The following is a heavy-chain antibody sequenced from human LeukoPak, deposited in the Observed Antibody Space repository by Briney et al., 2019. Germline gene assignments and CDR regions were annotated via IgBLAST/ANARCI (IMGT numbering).Heavy chain of an antibody. CDR3: ATYGGNAGAHYFGY. D-gene: IGHD2-15*01. V-gene: IGHV4-59*08. CDR1: GGSISNYY. Sequence: SETLSLTCTVSGGSISNYYWSWIRQPPGKGLEWIGYIYYSGSTNYNPSLKSRITISVDTSKNQISLKVRSVTAADTAVYYCATYGGNAGAHYFGYWGQGTLVAVSS. CDR2: IYYSGST. J-gene: IGHJ4*02.